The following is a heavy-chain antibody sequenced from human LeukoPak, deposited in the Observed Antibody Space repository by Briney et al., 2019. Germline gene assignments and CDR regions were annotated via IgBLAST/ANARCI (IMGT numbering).Heavy chain of an antibody. D-gene: IGHD5-18*01. J-gene: IGHJ4*02. Sequence: PGRSLRLSCAASGFTFSSYAMHWVRQAPGKGLEWVAVISYDGSNKYYADSVKGRFTISRDNSKNTLYLQMNGLRAEDTAVYYCARDKNTAMAFDYWGQGTLVTVSS. CDR1: GFTFSSYA. CDR2: ISYDGSNK. V-gene: IGHV3-30*04. CDR3: ARDKNTAMAFDY.